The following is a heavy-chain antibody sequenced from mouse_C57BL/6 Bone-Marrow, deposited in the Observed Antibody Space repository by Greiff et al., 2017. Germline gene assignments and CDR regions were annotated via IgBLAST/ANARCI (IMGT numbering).Heavy chain of an antibody. Sequence: QVQLQQSGPELVKPGASVKLSCKASGYTFTSYDMNWVKQRPGQGLEWIGWIHPTDGSTNYNEKFKGKATLTVDTSSSTAYMELHSLTSEDSAVYFCARDYGSSYWHFDVWGTGTTVTVSS. CDR1: GYTFTSYD. D-gene: IGHD1-1*01. J-gene: IGHJ1*03. V-gene: IGHV1-85*01. CDR2: IHPTDGST. CDR3: ARDYGSSYWHFDV.